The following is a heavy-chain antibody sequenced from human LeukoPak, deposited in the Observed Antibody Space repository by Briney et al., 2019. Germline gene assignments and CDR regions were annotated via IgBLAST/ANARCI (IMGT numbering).Heavy chain of an antibody. V-gene: IGHV3-33*01. J-gene: IGHJ6*02. CDR1: GFTFSSYG. Sequence: GGSLRLSCAASGFTFSSYGMHWVRQAPGKGLEWVAVIWYDGSNKYYADSVKGRFTISRDNSKNTLYLQMNSLRAEDTAVYYCASDPSTYGMDVWGQGTTVTVSS. CDR3: ASDPSTYGMDV. D-gene: IGHD5/OR15-5a*01. CDR2: IWYDGSNK.